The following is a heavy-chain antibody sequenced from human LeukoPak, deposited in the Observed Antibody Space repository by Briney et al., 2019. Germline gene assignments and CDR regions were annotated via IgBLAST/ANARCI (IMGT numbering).Heavy chain of an antibody. CDR2: ISAYSGNT. CDR1: GYTFSNFG. CDR3: SRVIVAGACV. V-gene: IGHV1-18*04. Sequence: ASVNVSCKASGYTFSNFGMIWVRQAPGQGLEWMGWISAYSGNTNYAQKLHGRVTMTTDTSTSTAYMELRRQRSDDTAVDYCSRVIVAGACVWGQGTLVTVS. D-gene: IGHD3-16*02. J-gene: IGHJ4*02.